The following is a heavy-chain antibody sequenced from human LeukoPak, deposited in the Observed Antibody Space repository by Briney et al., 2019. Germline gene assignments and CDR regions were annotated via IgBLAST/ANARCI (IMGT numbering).Heavy chain of an antibody. CDR3: ASPSRAP. CDR2: INHNGNVN. Sequence: PGGSLRLSCAASGFTFSSYWMNWARQAPGKGLEWVASINHNGNVNYYVDSVKGRFTISRDNAKNSLYLQMSNLRAEDTAVYYCASPSRAPWGQGTLVTVSS. J-gene: IGHJ5*02. CDR1: GFTFSSYW. V-gene: IGHV3-7*03.